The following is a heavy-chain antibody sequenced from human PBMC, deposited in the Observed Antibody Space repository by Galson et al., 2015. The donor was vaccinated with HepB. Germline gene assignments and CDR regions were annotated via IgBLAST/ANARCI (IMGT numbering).Heavy chain of an antibody. J-gene: IGHJ4*02. V-gene: IGHV1-69*02. Sequence: SVKVSCKAPGGSFSAYTIMWVRQVPGQGLEWMGRIIPSLGVATYARRFQDRVTITADKSTTTSDMEFSSLGPDDTAVYYWARNPPRGWGQGTLVTVSS. CDR2: IIPSLGVA. CDR1: GGSFSAYT. CDR3: ARNPPRG.